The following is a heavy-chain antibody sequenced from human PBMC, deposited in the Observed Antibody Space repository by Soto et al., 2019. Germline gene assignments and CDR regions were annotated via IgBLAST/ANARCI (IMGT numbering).Heavy chain of an antibody. CDR2: IYHSGST. CDR3: ARAAGGGYCSGGSCYSRAFDI. Sequence: SETLSLTCAVSGYSISSGYYWGWIRQPPGKGLEWIGSIYHSGSTYYNPSLKSRVTISVDTSKNQFSLKLSSVTAADTAVYYCARAAGGGYCSGGSCYSRAFDIWGQGTMVTVSS. CDR1: GYSISSGYY. D-gene: IGHD2-15*01. J-gene: IGHJ3*02. V-gene: IGHV4-38-2*01.